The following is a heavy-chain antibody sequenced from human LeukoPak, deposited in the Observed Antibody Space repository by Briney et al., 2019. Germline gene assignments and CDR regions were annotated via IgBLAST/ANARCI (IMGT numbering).Heavy chain of an antibody. CDR3: QGSSHEPDFFDH. Sequence: GSLKLSCAASGFTFSSYWMSWVRQAPGKGLGGVGRVKSIVDGGTTDYAAPVKGRFTISRDDSKNTVYLQMNSLKTEDTAVYYCQGSSHEPDFFDHWGQGALVTVSS. CDR1: GFTFSSYW. D-gene: IGHD6-13*01. J-gene: IGHJ4*02. CDR2: VKSIVDGGTT. V-gene: IGHV3-15*01.